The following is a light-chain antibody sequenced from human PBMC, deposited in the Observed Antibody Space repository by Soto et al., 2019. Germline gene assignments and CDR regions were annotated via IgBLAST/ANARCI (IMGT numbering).Light chain of an antibody. CDR2: SAS. V-gene: IGKV3-11*01. CDR1: QSVSVN. J-gene: IGKJ4*01. CDR3: QERNRWPRGT. Sequence: VLTQSPSIVSLSPGERATLSCRASQSVSVNFAWYQHKPGQAPRPLIYSASDRAPGIPARFSGSGSGTDFTLTISSLEPEDFAVYYCQERNRWPRGTFGAGTKVDIK.